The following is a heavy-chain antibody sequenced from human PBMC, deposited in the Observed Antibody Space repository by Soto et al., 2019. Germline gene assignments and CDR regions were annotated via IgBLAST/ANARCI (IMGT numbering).Heavy chain of an antibody. CDR3: ARGNPFNYAGFDV. V-gene: IGHV1-8*01. J-gene: IGHJ6*02. CDR1: GYTFSDFD. CDR2: MNAKSGDT. Sequence: ASVKVSCKASGYTFSDFDINWLRQASGQGPEWMGWMNAKSGDTFFAQRFQGKFNMTWDASLSTAYMEVGSLTSDDTAMYYCARGNPFNYAGFDVWGQGTTVTVSS. D-gene: IGHD3-16*01.